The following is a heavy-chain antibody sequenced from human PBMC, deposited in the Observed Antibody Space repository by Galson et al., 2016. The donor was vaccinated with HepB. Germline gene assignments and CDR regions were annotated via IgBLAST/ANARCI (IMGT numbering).Heavy chain of an antibody. CDR2: ISSGGST. J-gene: IGHJ4*02. CDR1: GFTFRIYH. D-gene: IGHD5-24*01. V-gene: IGHV3-23*01. Sequence: SLRLSCAASGFTFRIYHMTWVRQAPGKGLEWVSAISSGGSTYYADSVKGRFSISRDNSKNILYLQMNSLRVEDTAVYYCARRDGDMQPSDYLGQGTLVTVSS. CDR3: ARRDGDMQPSDY.